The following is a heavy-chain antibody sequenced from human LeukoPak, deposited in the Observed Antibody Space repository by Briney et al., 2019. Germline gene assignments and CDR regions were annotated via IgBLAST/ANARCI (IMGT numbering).Heavy chain of an antibody. CDR2: ISYDGSNK. CDR1: GFTFSSYG. Sequence: GGSLRLSCAASGFTFSSYGIHWVRQAPGKGLEWVAIISYDGSNKYYADSVKGRFTISRDNSKNTLYLQMNSLRAEDTAVYYRATDSSPDYWGQGTLVTVSS. CDR3: ATDSSPDY. D-gene: IGHD6-13*01. V-gene: IGHV3-30*03. J-gene: IGHJ4*02.